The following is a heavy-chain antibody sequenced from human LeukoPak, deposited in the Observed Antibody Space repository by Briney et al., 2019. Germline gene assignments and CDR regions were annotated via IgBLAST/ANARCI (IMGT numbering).Heavy chain of an antibody. J-gene: IGHJ4*02. CDR2: SDPEDGET. D-gene: IGHD3-22*01. V-gene: IGHV1-24*01. CDR1: GYTLTDLS. Sequence: ASVKVSCKVSGYTLTDLSMHWVRQAPGIGLEWMGGSDPEDGETFYAQKLRGRITMTEDTSADTAYMELNSLRSEDTAVYYCATVKSYYYDRGGFYFDDWGQGTLVTVSS. CDR3: ATVKSYYYDRGGFYFDD.